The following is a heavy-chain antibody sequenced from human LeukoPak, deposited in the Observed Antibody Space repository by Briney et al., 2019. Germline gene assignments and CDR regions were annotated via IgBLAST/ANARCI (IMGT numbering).Heavy chain of an antibody. D-gene: IGHD5-18*01. CDR1: GYGFTSFC. Sequence: GESLKISCKGSGYGFTSFCIGLVRQMPGKRLEWMGLIYPGDSDTRYSPSFQGQVTISADKSISSANLQWRSVKASDTAIYASAYASTGYSNRWYGYWGQGTLVTVSS. V-gene: IGHV5-51*01. J-gene: IGHJ4*02. CDR2: IYPGDSDT. CDR3: AYASTGYSNRWYGY.